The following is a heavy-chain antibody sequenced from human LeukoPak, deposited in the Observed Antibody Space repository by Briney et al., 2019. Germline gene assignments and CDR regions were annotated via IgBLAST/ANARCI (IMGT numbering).Heavy chain of an antibody. CDR3: AKDRNSRQVVTATHDY. CDR1: GFTFSSYA. CDR2: ISGSGGST. Sequence: GGPLGFSCEASGFTFSSYAMSWVGKAPGKGLNWVSAISGSGGSTYYADSVKGRFTISRDNSKNTLYLQMNSLRAEDTAVYYCAKDRNSRQVVTATHDYWGQGTLSPSPQ. J-gene: IGHJ4*02. V-gene: IGHV3-23*01. D-gene: IGHD2-21*02.